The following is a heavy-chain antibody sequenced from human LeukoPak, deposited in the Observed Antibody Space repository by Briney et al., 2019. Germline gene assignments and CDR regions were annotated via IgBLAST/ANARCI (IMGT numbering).Heavy chain of an antibody. CDR1: GFTFSSYW. J-gene: IGHJ5*02. CDR2: IKQDGSEK. D-gene: IGHD3-3*01. V-gene: IGHV3-7*01. Sequence: PGGSLRLSCAASGFTFSSYWMSWVRQAPGKGLECVANIKQDGSEKYYVDSVKGRFTISRDNAKNSLYLQMNSLRPEDTAVYYCASITIFGVGPGGFDPCGQGTLVTVSS. CDR3: ASITIFGVGPGGFDP.